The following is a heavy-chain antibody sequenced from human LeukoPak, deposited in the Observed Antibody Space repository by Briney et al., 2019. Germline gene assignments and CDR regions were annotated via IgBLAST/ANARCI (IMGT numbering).Heavy chain of an antibody. V-gene: IGHV3-53*01. CDR3: ARGVEPLAANTLAY. Sequence: GGSLRLSCAASRFTVITNAMTWVRQAHGKGIEWDSVLYSDGNTKYADSVQGRFTISRDNSKNTLYLEMNSLSPDDTAVYYCARGVEPLAANTLAYWGQGTLVTVSS. CDR1: RFTVITNA. D-gene: IGHD3-16*01. CDR2: LYSDGNT. J-gene: IGHJ4*02.